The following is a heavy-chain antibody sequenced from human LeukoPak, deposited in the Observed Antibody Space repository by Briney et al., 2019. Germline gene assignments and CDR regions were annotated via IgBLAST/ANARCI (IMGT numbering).Heavy chain of an antibody. CDR3: AREGWEPNFDQ. V-gene: IGHV1-2*02. J-gene: IGHJ4*02. Sequence: EASVKVSCKASGYTFADHFIHWVRQAPGQGLEWMGWINPNSGATNYAQNSQGRVTMTSDTSITTAYMELTSLTFNDTAVYYCAREGWEPNFDQWGQGTLVTVSS. CDR2: INPNSGAT. D-gene: IGHD1-26*01. CDR1: GYTFADHF.